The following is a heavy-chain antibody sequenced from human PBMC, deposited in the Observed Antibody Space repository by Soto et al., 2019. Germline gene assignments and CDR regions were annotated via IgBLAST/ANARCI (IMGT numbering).Heavy chain of an antibody. CDR2: INWDGSST. CDR1: GFTFGDYT. D-gene: IGHD7-27*01. Sequence: EVQLVESGGVVVQPGGSLRLSCAASGFTFGDYTMHWVRQGPGKGLEWVSLINWDGSSTFYSDSVKGRFTISRDNSKNSLYLQMNSLGTEDTALYYCAKDTLGYFGYWGQGTMVTVSS. CDR3: AKDTLGYFGY. J-gene: IGHJ4*02. V-gene: IGHV3-43*01.